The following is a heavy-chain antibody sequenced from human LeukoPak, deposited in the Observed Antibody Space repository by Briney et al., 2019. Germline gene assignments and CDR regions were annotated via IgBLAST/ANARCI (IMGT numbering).Heavy chain of an antibody. Sequence: GGSLRLSCAASGFSFSDYDMNWVRQAPGKGLEWVAWISTSSTTIYYADSVKGRFTISRDNAKNSLYLQMNSLRAEDTAVYYCARDGIPDFWSGYYYYYYYGMDVWGQGTTVTVSS. V-gene: IGHV3-48*01. J-gene: IGHJ6*02. D-gene: IGHD3-3*01. CDR2: ISTSSTTI. CDR1: GFSFSDYD. CDR3: ARDGIPDFWSGYYYYYYYGMDV.